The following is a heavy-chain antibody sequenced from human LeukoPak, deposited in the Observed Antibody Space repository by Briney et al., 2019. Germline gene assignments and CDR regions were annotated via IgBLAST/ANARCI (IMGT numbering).Heavy chain of an antibody. J-gene: IGHJ4*02. CDR3: ARTDGYNPFDY. CDR1: GFSLGTRGMR. V-gene: IGHV2-70*04. Sequence: GSGPALVQPTQTLTLTCTFSGFSLGTRGMRVSWIRQPPGKALEWLARINWDDDKFYSTSLKTRLTISKDTSKNQVVLTMTNMDPVDTATYYCARTDGYNPFDYWGQGTLVTVSS. D-gene: IGHD5-24*01. CDR2: INWDDDK.